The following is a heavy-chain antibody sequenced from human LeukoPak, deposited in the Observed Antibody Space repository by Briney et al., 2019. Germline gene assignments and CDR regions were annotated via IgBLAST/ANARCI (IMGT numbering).Heavy chain of an antibody. V-gene: IGHV3-7*03. J-gene: IGHJ3*01. Sequence: GGPLRLSCAVSGFTFSGSWMSWSRQAPGKGLEWVASINSDGSEGYYADVVKGRFTISRDNAKNSLYLQINSLRAEDTAVYYCARSSYSSSSSVWGQGTMVTVSS. CDR1: GFTFSGSW. CDR3: ARSSYSSSSSV. CDR2: INSDGSEG. D-gene: IGHD6-6*01.